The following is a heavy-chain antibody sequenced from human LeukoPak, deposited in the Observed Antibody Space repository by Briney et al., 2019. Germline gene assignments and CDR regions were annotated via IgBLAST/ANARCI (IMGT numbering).Heavy chain of an antibody. D-gene: IGHD3-22*01. CDR1: GFIFSNYW. J-gene: IGHJ4*02. Sequence: AGGFLRLSCTASGFIFSNYWMRWVRQAPGKGLEWVANIKQDGSEKYYVDSVKGRFTISRDNAKNSLYLQMNSLRAEDTAVYYCARVQARYYDSSGYSDYWGQGTLVAVSS. CDR2: IKQDGSEK. CDR3: ARVQARYYDSSGYSDY. V-gene: IGHV3-7*04.